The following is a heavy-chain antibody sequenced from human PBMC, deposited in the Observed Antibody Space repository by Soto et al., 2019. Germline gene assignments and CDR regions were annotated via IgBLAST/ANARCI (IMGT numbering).Heavy chain of an antibody. V-gene: IGHV3-11*06. Sequence: PGGSLRLSCATSGFSISDSYMSWIRQAPGKGLEWISYISPRSTFRDYADSLKGRFSISRDNSANTLYLQMTNLRPEDTAIYYCARDRGRGYCTGGLCYLGLDHWGQGNPVTVSS. CDR1: GFSISDSY. CDR2: ISPRSTFR. CDR3: ARDRGRGYCTGGLCYLGLDH. J-gene: IGHJ4*02. D-gene: IGHD2-8*02.